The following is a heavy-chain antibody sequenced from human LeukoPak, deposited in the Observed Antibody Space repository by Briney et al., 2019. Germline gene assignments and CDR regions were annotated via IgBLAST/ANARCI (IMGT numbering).Heavy chain of an antibody. Sequence: GGSLRLSCAASGFTFSSYAMSWVRQAPGKGLEWVSAISSSGGSTYYADSVKGRFTISRDNSKNTLYLQMNSLRAEDTAVYYCAKGYFDWLLMDYYYYMDVWGKGTTVTVSS. CDR1: GFTFSSYA. J-gene: IGHJ6*03. V-gene: IGHV3-23*01. CDR3: AKGYFDWLLMDYYYYMDV. D-gene: IGHD3-9*01. CDR2: ISSSGGST.